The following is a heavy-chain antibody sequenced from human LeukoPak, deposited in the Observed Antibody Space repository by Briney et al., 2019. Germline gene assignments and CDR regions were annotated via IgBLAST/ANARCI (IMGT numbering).Heavy chain of an antibody. V-gene: IGHV4-34*01. CDR2: INHSGST. Sequence: SETLSLTCAVYGGSFSGYYWSWIRQPPGKGLEWIGEINHSGSTNYNPSLKSRVTISVDASKNQFSLKLSSVTAADTAIYYCARHSSYGHFDYWGQGTLVTVSS. J-gene: IGHJ4*02. D-gene: IGHD3-10*01. CDR1: GGSFSGYY. CDR3: ARHSSYGHFDY.